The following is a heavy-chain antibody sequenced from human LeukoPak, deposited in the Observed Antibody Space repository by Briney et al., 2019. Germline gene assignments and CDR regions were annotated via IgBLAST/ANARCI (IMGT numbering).Heavy chain of an antibody. J-gene: IGHJ4*02. CDR3: AVPRISSSSWSY. CDR1: GGTFSSYA. CDR2: IIPIFGTA. Sequence: SVKVSCKASGGTFSSYAISWVRQAPGQGLEWMGGIIPIFGTANYAQKFLGRVTITTDESTSTAYMELSSLRSEDTAVYYCAVPRISSSSWSYWGQGTLVTVSS. D-gene: IGHD6-13*01. V-gene: IGHV1-69*05.